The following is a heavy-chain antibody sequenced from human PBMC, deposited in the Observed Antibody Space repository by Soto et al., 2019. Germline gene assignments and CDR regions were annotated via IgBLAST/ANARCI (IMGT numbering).Heavy chain of an antibody. Sequence: GGSLILSCAASGFTFSSYIMNWVRQAPGKGLGWVANIKQDGSEKYYVDSVKGRFTISRDNAKNSLYLQMNSLRAEDTAVYYCARAPTTRLDYWGQGTLVTVSS. V-gene: IGHV3-7*04. CDR2: IKQDGSEK. CDR1: GFTFSSYI. J-gene: IGHJ4*02. CDR3: ARAPTTRLDY. D-gene: IGHD4-17*01.